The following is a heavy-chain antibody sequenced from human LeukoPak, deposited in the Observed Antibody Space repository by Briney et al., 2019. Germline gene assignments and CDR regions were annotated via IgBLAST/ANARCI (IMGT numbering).Heavy chain of an antibody. J-gene: IGHJ4*02. Sequence: GGSLRLSCAASGFTFSSHAMSWVRQAPGKGLEWVSAISGSGGSTYYADSVKGRFTISRDNSKNTLYLQMNSLRAEDTAVYYCAKDQTPYGSGSYSPIDYWGQGTLVTVSS. CDR2: ISGSGGST. CDR3: AKDQTPYGSGSYSPIDY. V-gene: IGHV3-23*01. CDR1: GFTFSSHA. D-gene: IGHD3-10*01.